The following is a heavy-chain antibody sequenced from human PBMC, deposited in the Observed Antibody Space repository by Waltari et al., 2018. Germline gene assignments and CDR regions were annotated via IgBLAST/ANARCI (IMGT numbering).Heavy chain of an antibody. J-gene: IGHJ4*02. CDR3: ARDNSQYYDSSGYSNFDY. CDR1: GFTFRRYG. Sequence: QVQLVESGGGVVQPGRSLRLSCAASGFTFRRYGMPWVRQHPGKRLGWVAVIWYDGSNKYYADSVKGRFTISRDNSKNTLYLQMNSLRAEDTAVYYCARDNSQYYDSSGYSNFDYWGQGTLVTVSS. D-gene: IGHD3-22*01. CDR2: IWYDGSNK. V-gene: IGHV3-33*01.